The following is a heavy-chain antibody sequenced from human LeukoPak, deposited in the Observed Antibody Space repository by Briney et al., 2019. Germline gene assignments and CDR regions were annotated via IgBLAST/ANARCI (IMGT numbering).Heavy chain of an antibody. V-gene: IGHV4-61*02. CDR1: GGSISSGSYY. CDR2: IYTSGST. CDR3: ARGSYYYDSSGYSDY. D-gene: IGHD3-22*01. Sequence: PSETLSLTCTVSGGSISSGSYYWSRIRQPAGKGLEWIGRIYTSGSTNYNPSLKSRVTISVDTSKNQFSLKLSSVTAADTAVYYCARGSYYYDSSGYSDYWGQGTLVTVSS. J-gene: IGHJ4*02.